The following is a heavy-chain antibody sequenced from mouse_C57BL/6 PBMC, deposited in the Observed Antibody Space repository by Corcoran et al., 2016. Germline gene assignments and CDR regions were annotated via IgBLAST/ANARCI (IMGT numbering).Heavy chain of an antibody. D-gene: IGHD2-4*01. CDR2: INTYSGVP. CDR3: ARGYYDYDGDPFAY. Sequence: QIQLVQSGPELKKPGETVKISCKASGYTFTTYGMSWVKQAPGKGLKWMGWINTYSGVPTYADDFKGRFAFSLETSASTAYLQINNLKNEDTATYFCARGYYDYDGDPFAYWGQGTLVTVSA. CDR1: GYTFTTYG. V-gene: IGHV9-3*01. J-gene: IGHJ3*01.